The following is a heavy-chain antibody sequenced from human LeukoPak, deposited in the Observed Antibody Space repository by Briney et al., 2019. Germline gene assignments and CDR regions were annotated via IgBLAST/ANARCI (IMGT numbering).Heavy chain of an antibody. CDR1: GGSFSCYY. V-gene: IGHV4-34*01. CDR2: IDHSGST. Sequence: SETLSLTCSVYGGSFSCYYWSWIRQPPGKGLEWIGEIDHSGSTNYNPSLKSRVTISVDTSKNQFSLKLSSVTAADTAVYYCARPARYSSGYLNVWGQGTTVTVSS. J-gene: IGHJ6*02. D-gene: IGHD3-22*01. CDR3: ARPARYSSGYLNV.